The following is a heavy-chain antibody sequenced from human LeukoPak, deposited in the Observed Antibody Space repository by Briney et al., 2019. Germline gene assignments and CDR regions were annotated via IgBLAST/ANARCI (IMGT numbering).Heavy chain of an antibody. Sequence: GESLKISCQASGYSFMTYWIGWVHQMPGKGLEWMGIIYPGDSDTRYSPSFQGQVTISADKSISTAYLQWSSLKASDTAMYYCARRYCSSTSCYSPVSWFDPWGQGTLVTVSS. CDR1: GYSFMTYW. CDR2: IYPGDSDT. V-gene: IGHV5-51*07. CDR3: ARRYCSSTSCYSPVSWFDP. J-gene: IGHJ5*02. D-gene: IGHD2-2*01.